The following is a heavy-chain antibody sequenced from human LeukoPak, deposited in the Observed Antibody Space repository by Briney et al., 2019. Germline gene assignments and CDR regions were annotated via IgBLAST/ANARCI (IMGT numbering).Heavy chain of an antibody. V-gene: IGHV3-23*01. Sequence: SGGSLTLSCAASGFIFSSYAMSWVRQAPGKGLTWVSGISGRGGTTYYADSVKGRFTISRDNSKSTLYLQINSLRAEDTAIYYCAKDHEQWLTYFDYWGQGTLVTVSS. CDR3: AKDHEQWLTYFDY. J-gene: IGHJ4*02. D-gene: IGHD6-19*01. CDR2: ISGRGGTT. CDR1: GFIFSSYA.